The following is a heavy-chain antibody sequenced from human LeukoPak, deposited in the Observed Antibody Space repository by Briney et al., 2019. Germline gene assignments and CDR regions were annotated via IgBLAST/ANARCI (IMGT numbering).Heavy chain of an antibody. CDR3: ATLPGHYDYVWGSYRSSRDAFDI. J-gene: IGHJ3*02. D-gene: IGHD3-16*02. CDR2: VGHSFGTT. CDR1: GFTFSSFA. V-gene: IGHV3-23*01. Sequence: GGSLRLSCVASGFTFSSFAMSWVRQAPGKGLEWVSTVGHSFGTTFYADSVKGRFTISRDNSKNTLYLQMNSLRAEDTAVYYCATLPGHYDYVWGSYRSSRDAFDIWGQGTMVTVSS.